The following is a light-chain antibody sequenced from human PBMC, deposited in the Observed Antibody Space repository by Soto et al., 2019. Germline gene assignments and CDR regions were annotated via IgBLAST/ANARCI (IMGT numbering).Light chain of an antibody. CDR3: HQYNWPDT. V-gene: IGKV3-15*01. CDR2: DAS. CDR1: QSVTRN. J-gene: IGKJ5*01. Sequence: EIVMTQSPASLSVSPGDRATLSCRASQSVTRNLAWYQQRPGQAPRLLIYDASTRATVIPARFSGSGSGTEFTLTSSSLQSEDFALYYCHQYNWPDTFGQGTRLEI.